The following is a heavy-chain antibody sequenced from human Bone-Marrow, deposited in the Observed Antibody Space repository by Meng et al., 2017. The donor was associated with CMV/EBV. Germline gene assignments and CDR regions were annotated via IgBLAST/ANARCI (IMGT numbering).Heavy chain of an antibody. J-gene: IGHJ3*02. CDR2: INPNSGGT. CDR3: ARAEWEHRGRAFDI. V-gene: IGHV1-2*02. D-gene: IGHD1-26*01. CDR1: GYTFTGYY. Sequence: ASVMVFCKASGYTFTGYYMHWVRQAPGQGREWMGWINPNSGGTNYAQKFQGRVTMTRDTSISTAYMELSRLRSEDTAVYYCARAEWEHRGRAFDIWGQGTMVTVSS.